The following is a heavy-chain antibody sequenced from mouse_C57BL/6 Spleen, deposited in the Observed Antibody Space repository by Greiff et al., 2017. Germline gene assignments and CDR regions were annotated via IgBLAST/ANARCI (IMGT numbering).Heavy chain of an antibody. CDR3: ARNNELGLKYFDV. J-gene: IGHJ1*03. CDR2: IWSGGST. CDR1: GFSLTSYG. D-gene: IGHD4-1*01. V-gene: IGHV2-2*01. Sequence: QVQLQQSGPGLVQPSQSLSITCTVSGFSLTSYGVHWVRQSPGKGLEWLGVIWSGGSTDYNAAFISRLSISKDNSKSQVFFKMNSLQADDTAIYYCARNNELGLKYFDVWGTGTTVTVSS.